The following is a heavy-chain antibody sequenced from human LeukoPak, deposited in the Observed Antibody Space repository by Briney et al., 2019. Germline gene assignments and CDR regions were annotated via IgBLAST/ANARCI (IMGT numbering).Heavy chain of an antibody. CDR2: INHSGST. D-gene: IGHD3-3*01. CDR1: GGSFSGYY. CDR3: ARGPVLRFLEWLGERNWFDP. Sequence: PSETLSLTCAVYGGSFSGYYWSWIRQPPGKALEWIGEINHSGSTNYNPSLKSRVTISVDTSKNQFSLKLSSVTAADTAVYYCARGPVLRFLEWLGERNWFDPWGQGTLVTVSS. V-gene: IGHV4-34*01. J-gene: IGHJ5*02.